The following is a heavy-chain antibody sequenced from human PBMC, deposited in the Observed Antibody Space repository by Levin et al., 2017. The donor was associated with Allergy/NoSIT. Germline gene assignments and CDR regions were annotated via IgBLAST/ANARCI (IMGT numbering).Heavy chain of an antibody. J-gene: IGHJ5*02. Sequence: GGSLRLSCAASGFTVSSNYMSWVRQAPGKGLEWVSVIYSGGSTYYADSVKGRFTISRDNSKNTLYHQMNSLRAEDEAVYYCAGSIAVAGSGNWFDPWGQGTLVTVSS. CDR1: GFTVSSNY. CDR2: IYSGGST. V-gene: IGHV3-53*01. CDR3: AGSIAVAGSGNWFDP. D-gene: IGHD6-19*01.